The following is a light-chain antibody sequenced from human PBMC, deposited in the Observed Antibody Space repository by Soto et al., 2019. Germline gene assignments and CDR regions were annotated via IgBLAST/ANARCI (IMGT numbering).Light chain of an antibody. CDR1: QSVSSN. CDR3: QQYNNWPKT. V-gene: IGKV3-15*01. CDR2: GAS. Sequence: EIVVTQSPATLSVSPGERATLSCRASQSVSSNLAWYQQKPGQAPRLLIHGASTRATGIPARFSGSGSGTDFTLTISSLQSEDFAVYYCQQYNNWPKTFGQGTKVDIK. J-gene: IGKJ1*01.